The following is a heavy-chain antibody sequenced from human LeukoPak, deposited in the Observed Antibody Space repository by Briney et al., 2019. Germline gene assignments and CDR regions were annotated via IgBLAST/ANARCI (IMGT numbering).Heavy chain of an antibody. Sequence: GGSLRLSCAASGFTFSSYGMHWVHQAPGKGLEWVAVIWYDGSNKYYADSVKGRFTISRDNSKNTLHLQMNSLRGEDTAVYYCARDPGAWRYFDYWGQGTLVTVSS. CDR3: ARDPGAWRYFDY. D-gene: IGHD7-27*01. J-gene: IGHJ4*02. CDR2: IWYDGSNK. CDR1: GFTFSSYG. V-gene: IGHV3-33*01.